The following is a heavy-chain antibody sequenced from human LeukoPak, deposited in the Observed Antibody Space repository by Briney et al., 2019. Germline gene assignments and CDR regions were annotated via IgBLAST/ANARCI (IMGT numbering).Heavy chain of an antibody. D-gene: IGHD6-13*01. CDR3: ARLGSSWPNWFDP. CDR2: ITFSGRTI. CDR1: GFSFSDYH. Sequence: GGSLRLSCAASGFSFSDYHMIWIRQPPGKGLEWVSYITFSGRTIHYADSVKGRSTISRDNARSSLYLQMNSLSAEDTAVYYCARLGSSWPNWFDPWGQGTLVTVSS. J-gene: IGHJ5*02. V-gene: IGHV3-11*01.